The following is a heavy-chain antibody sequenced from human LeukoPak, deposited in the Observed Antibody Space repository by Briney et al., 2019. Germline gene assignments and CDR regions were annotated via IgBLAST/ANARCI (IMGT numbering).Heavy chain of an antibody. V-gene: IGHV3-23*01. J-gene: IGHJ4*02. Sequence: GGSLRLSCAASGFTFSSYSMNWVRQAPGKGLEWVSGITSWSTTYYADSVKGRFTISRDNSKNMVWLQINSPTAEDTATYYCAKDGNWARFEDWGQGTLVTVSS. CDR1: GFTFSSYS. CDR2: ITSWSTT. D-gene: IGHD7-27*01. CDR3: AKDGNWARFED.